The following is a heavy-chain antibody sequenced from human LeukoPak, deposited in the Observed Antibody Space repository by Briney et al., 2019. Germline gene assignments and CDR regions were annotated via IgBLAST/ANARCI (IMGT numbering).Heavy chain of an antibody. D-gene: IGHD3-10*01. J-gene: IGHJ4*02. V-gene: IGHV7-4-1*02. CDR2: INTNTGNP. Sequence: GASVKVSCKTSGYTFSSYTITWVRQAPGQGLQWMGWINTNTGNPTYAQGFTGRYVFSLDTSVSTAYLQISSLKAEDTAVYYCARQLWFGELLRIDYWGQGTLVTVSS. CDR1: GYTFSSYT. CDR3: ARQLWFGELLRIDY.